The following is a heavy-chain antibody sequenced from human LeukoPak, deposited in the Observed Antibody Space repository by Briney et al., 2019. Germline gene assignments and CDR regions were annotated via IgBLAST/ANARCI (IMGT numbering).Heavy chain of an antibody. D-gene: IGHD5-12*01. CDR2: VSRSSRFI. J-gene: IGHJ4*02. CDR3: ARVSDAFDYFFDS. Sequence: GGSLRLSCAASGSAFSTYSMNWVRQAPGQGLEWVSSVSRSSRFIFYADSVQGRFTISRDDAKDSLFLQMNSLRAEDTAVYYCARVSDAFDYFFDSWGQGTLVTVSS. CDR1: GSAFSTYS. V-gene: IGHV3-21*01.